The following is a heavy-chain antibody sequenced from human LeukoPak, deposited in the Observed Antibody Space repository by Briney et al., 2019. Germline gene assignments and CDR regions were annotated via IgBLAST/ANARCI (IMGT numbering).Heavy chain of an antibody. CDR1: GGSFSGYY. CDR3: AREDREDVGSGYHYGI. J-gene: IGHJ4*02. V-gene: IGHV4-34*01. Sequence: SETLSLTCAVYGGSFSGYYWSWIRQTPGKGLEWIGEINHSGSAKYKPSLKSRVTISVTLSKNQFSLDLSSVTAADTAVYYCAREDREDVGSGYHYGIWGQGTLVTVSS. D-gene: IGHD3-22*01. CDR2: INHSGSA.